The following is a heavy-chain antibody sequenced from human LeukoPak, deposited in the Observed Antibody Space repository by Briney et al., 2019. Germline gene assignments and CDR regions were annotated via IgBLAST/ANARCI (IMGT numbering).Heavy chain of an antibody. CDR3: ASAHYDSSGYPYYFDY. CDR2: IYYSGST. Sequence: MASETLSLTCTVSGGSISSGGYYWSWIRQHPGKGLEWIGYIYYSGSTYYNPSLKSRVTISVDTSKNQFSLKLSSVTAADTAVYYFASAHYDSSGYPYYFDYWGQGTLVTVSS. J-gene: IGHJ4*02. D-gene: IGHD3-22*01. CDR1: GGSISSGGYY. V-gene: IGHV4-31*03.